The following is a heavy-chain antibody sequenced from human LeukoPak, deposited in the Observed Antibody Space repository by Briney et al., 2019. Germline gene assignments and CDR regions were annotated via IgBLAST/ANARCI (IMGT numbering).Heavy chain of an antibody. CDR2: IYYSGSA. Sequence: PSDTLSLTCTVSGYSITNNNWWGWIRQPPGKGLEWIGYIYYSGSAYYNASLKSRVTMSVDSSKNQFSLELSSVTAVDTAVYYCARNQAVAANRGAFDIWGQGTMVTVSS. V-gene: IGHV4-28*01. D-gene: IGHD6-19*01. CDR1: GYSITNNNW. J-gene: IGHJ3*02. CDR3: ARNQAVAANRGAFDI.